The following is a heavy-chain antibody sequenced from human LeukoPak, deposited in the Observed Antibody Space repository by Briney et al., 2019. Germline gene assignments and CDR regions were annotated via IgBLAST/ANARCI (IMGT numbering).Heavy chain of an antibody. J-gene: IGHJ4*02. D-gene: IGHD2-2*01. CDR1: GFTFSNAW. Sequence: GGSLRLSCAASGFTFSNAWMNWVRQAPGKGLEWVSAIDPSSTYIYCADSVKGRFTISRDNAENSLYLQMNSLRVEDTAVYYCARAPTVLVGYCSSSSCQADYWGQGTLVTVSS. CDR2: IDPSSTYI. V-gene: IGHV3-21*01. CDR3: ARAPTVLVGYCSSSSCQADY.